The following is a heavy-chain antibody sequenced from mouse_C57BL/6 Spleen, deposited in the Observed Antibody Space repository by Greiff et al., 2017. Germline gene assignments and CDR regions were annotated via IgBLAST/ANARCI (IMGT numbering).Heavy chain of an antibody. J-gene: IGHJ3*01. CDR2: IDPSDSET. D-gene: IGHD1-1*01. V-gene: IGHV1-52*01. CDR3: ARGGSNPWFAY. Sequence: QVQLQQPGAELVRPGSSVKLSCKASGYTFTSYWMHWVKQRPIQGLEWIGNIDPSDSETHYNQKFKDKATLTVDKSSSTAYMQLSSLTSEDSAVYCCARGGSNPWFAYWGQGTLVTVSA. CDR1: GYTFTSYW.